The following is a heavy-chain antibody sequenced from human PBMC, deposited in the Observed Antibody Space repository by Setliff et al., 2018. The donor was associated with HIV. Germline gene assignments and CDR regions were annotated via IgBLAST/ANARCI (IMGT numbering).Heavy chain of an antibody. J-gene: IGHJ3*02. Sequence: ASVKVSCKASGYTFTTYTIHWVRQAPGQGLEWMGIINPSGGSTSYAQRFQGRVTITRDTSASTAYMELSSLRSEDTAVYYCARAREYCSSTSCPYAFDIWGQGTMVTVSS. V-gene: IGHV1-46*01. D-gene: IGHD2-2*01. CDR1: GYTFTTYT. CDR2: INPSGGST. CDR3: ARAREYCSSTSCPYAFDI.